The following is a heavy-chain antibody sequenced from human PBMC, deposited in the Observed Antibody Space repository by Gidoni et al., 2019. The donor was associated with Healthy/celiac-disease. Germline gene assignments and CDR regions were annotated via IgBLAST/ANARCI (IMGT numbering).Heavy chain of an antibody. Sequence: VRQAPGKGLEWVSSISSSSSYIYYADSVKGRFTISRDNAKNSLYLQMNSLRAEDTAVYYCARDLYDYIWGSYRRGGIFDYWGQGTLVTVSS. V-gene: IGHV3-21*01. J-gene: IGHJ4*02. CDR2: ISSSSSYI. CDR3: ARDLYDYIWGSYRRGGIFDY. D-gene: IGHD3-16*02.